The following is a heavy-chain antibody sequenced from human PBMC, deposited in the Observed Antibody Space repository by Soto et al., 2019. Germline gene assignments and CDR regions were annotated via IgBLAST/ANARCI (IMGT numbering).Heavy chain of an antibody. V-gene: IGHV4-31*03. J-gene: IGHJ6*03. CDR2: IYYSGST. Sequence: TSETLSLTCTVSGGSISSGGYYWSWIRQHPGKGLEWIGYIYYSGSTYYNPSLKSRVTISVDTSKNQFSLKLSSVTAADTAVYYCARDMGYSYYYYMDVWGKGTTVTVSS. D-gene: IGHD5-18*01. CDR3: ARDMGYSYYYYMDV. CDR1: GGSISSGGYY.